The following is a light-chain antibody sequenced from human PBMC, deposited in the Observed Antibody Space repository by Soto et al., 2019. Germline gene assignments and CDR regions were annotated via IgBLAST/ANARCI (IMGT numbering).Light chain of an antibody. V-gene: IGKV3-20*01. Sequence: EIVLTQSPGTLSLSPGERATLSCRASQSVSNNYLAWYQQKPGQALRLLIYGASNRATGIPDRFSGSGSGTNFTLTTSRLEPEDFAEYYCQHYGSSDTVGQGTKVESK. CDR3: QHYGSSDT. CDR1: QSVSNNY. CDR2: GAS. J-gene: IGKJ1*01.